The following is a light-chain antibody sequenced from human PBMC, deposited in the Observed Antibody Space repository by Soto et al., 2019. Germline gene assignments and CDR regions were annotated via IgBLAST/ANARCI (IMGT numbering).Light chain of an antibody. V-gene: IGLV1-40*01. J-gene: IGLJ2*01. CDR2: GNI. CDR1: SSNIGAGYD. CDR3: QSYDSSLTVV. Sequence: QSVLTQPPSVSGAPGQRVTISCTGCSSNIGAGYDVHWYQQVPGTAPKLLIYGNINRPSGVPDRFSGSKSGTSASLAITGLQADDEADYYCQSYDSSLTVVFGGGTKLTVL.